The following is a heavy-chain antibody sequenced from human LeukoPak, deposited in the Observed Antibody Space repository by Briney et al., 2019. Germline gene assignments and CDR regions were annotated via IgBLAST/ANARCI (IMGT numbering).Heavy chain of an antibody. D-gene: IGHD1-26*01. Sequence: GASVKVSCKASGYTFTGYDINWVRQATGQGLEWMGWMNPNSGNTGYAQKFQGRVTITRNTSISTAYIELSSLRSEDTAVYYCARLSLLLPDAFDIWGQGTMVTVSS. V-gene: IGHV1-8*01. CDR3: ARLSLLLPDAFDI. CDR2: MNPNSGNT. CDR1: GYTFTGYD. J-gene: IGHJ3*02.